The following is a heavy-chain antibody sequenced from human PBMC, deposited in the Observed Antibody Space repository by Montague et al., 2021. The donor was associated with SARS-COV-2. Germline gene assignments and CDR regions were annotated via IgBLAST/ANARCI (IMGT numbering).Heavy chain of an antibody. V-gene: IGHV4-34*01. Sequence: SETLSLTCTVSGGSISSYYWSWIRQPPGKGLEWMGEINHSGSTNYNPSLKSRVTISVDTSKNQSSLKLSSVTAADTAVYYCARGYDYVWGSYRDLHWFDPWGQGTMVTVSS. CDR3: ARGYDYVWGSYRDLHWFDP. J-gene: IGHJ5*02. CDR2: INHSGST. CDR1: GGSISSYY. D-gene: IGHD3-16*02.